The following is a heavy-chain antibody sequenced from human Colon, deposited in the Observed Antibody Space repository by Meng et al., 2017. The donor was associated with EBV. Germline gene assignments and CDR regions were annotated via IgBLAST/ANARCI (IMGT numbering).Heavy chain of an antibody. D-gene: IGHD6-19*01. CDR3: ARVSSGWDYFDY. J-gene: IGHJ4*02. V-gene: IGHV4-31*03. Sequence: SGHGLGIPSQHLSLTCTVSGGSVSSRGYYGTSIRQHPGKGLEWFGHIYYSGSTFSNPSLKRRVIISIDTSKNQLSLTLRSVTAADTAVYYCARVSSGWDYFDYWGQGTLVTVSS. CDR2: IYYSGST. CDR1: GGSVSSRGYY.